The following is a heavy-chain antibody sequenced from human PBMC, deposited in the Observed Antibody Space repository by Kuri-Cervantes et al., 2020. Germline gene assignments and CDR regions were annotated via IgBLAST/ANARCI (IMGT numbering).Heavy chain of an antibody. CDR2: INSDGSST. Sequence: GESLKISCAASGFTFSSYSMNWVRQAPGKGLEWVSRINSDGSSTSYADSVKGRFTISRDNAKNTLYLQMNSLGAEDTAVYYCARGEVARDLYYYYGMDVWGQGTTVTVSS. D-gene: IGHD2-15*01. V-gene: IGHV3-74*01. J-gene: IGHJ6*02. CDR3: ARGEVARDLYYYYGMDV. CDR1: GFTFSSYS.